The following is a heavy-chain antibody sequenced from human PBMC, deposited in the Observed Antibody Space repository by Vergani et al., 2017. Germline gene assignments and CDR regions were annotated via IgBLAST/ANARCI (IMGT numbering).Heavy chain of an antibody. V-gene: IGHV1-69*13. CDR2: IIPIFGTA. D-gene: IGHD6-13*01. Sequence: QVQLVQSGAEVKKPGSSVKVSCKASGGTFSSYAISWVRQAPGQGLEWMGRIIPIFGTANYAQKFQGRVTITADESTSTAYMELSSLRSEDTAVYYCAGRGAGAAGTYYYYYGMDVWGQGTTVTVSS. CDR3: AGRGAGAAGTYYYYYGMDV. J-gene: IGHJ6*02. CDR1: GGTFSSYA.